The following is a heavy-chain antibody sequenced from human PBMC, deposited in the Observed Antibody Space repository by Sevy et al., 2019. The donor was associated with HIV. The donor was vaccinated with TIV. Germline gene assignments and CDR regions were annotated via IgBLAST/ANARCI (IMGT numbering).Heavy chain of an antibody. CDR1: GYTFTGYY. Sequence: ASVKVSCKASGYTFTGYYVHWLRQAPGQGLEWMGWINPKTGGTYFPKKFQDRVTMTTGTSITTAYMELSGLRFDDTDVYYCARMGDYFDTSGYYPLKYWGQGTLVTVSS. V-gene: IGHV1-2*02. J-gene: IGHJ4*02. CDR2: INPKTGGT. CDR3: ARMGDYFDTSGYYPLKY. D-gene: IGHD3-22*01.